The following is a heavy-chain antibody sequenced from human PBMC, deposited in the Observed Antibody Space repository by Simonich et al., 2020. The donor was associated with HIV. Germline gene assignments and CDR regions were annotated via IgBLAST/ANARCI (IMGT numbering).Heavy chain of an antibody. CDR3: AKDRYYNFWSGYYDY. CDR2: IRGRGGCT. CDR1: GFTFSSYA. V-gene: IGHV3-23*01. J-gene: IGHJ4*02. Sequence: EVQLLESGGGLVQPGGSLRLSCAASGFTFSSYAMSWVRQAPGEGLWCVAAIRGRGGCTYYADSVKGRFTISRDNSKNTLYLQMNSLRAEDTAVYYCAKDRYYNFWSGYYDYWGQGTLVTVSS. D-gene: IGHD3-3*01.